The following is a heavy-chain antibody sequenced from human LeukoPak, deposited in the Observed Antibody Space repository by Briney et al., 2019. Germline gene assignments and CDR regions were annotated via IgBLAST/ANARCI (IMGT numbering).Heavy chain of an antibody. CDR3: ARGRGGSPMEYYGMDV. CDR1: GGSISSGGYS. V-gene: IGHV4-30-2*01. CDR2: IYHSGST. J-gene: IGHJ6*02. Sequence: PSETLSLTCAVSGGSISSGGYSWSWIRQPPGKGLEWIGYIYHSGSTYSNPSLKSRVTISVDRSKNQFSLKLSSVTAADTAVYYCARGRGGSPMEYYGMDVWGQGTTVTVSS. D-gene: IGHD2-15*01.